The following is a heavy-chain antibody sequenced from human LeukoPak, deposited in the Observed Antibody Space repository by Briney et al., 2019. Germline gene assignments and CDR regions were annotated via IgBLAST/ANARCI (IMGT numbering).Heavy chain of an antibody. CDR3: ARERNYFDSSGYRHSVFDY. J-gene: IGHJ4*02. V-gene: IGHV1-18*01. D-gene: IGHD3-22*01. CDR1: GYTFTSYG. Sequence: ASVKVSCKASGYTFTSYGISWVRQAPGQGLEWMGWISAYNGNTNYAQKLQGRVTMTTDTSTSTAYMELRSLSSVTAADTAVYYCARERNYFDSSGYRHSVFDYWGQGILVTVSS. CDR2: ISAYNGNT.